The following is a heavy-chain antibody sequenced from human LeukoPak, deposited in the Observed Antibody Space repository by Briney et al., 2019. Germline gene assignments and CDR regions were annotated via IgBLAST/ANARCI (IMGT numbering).Heavy chain of an antibody. J-gene: IGHJ6*02. V-gene: IGHV4-4*07. CDR2: IYTSGST. CDR3: ARDVDTAMVTYGMDV. Sequence: SETLSLTCTVSGGSISSYYWSWIRQPAGKGLEWIGRIYTSGSTNYNPSLKSRVTMSVDTSKNQFSLKLSSVTTADTAVYYCARDVDTAMVTYGMDVWGQGTTVTVSS. D-gene: IGHD5-18*01. CDR1: GGSISSYY.